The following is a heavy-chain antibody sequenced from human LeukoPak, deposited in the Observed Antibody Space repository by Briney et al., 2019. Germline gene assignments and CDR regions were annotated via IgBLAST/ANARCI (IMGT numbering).Heavy chain of an antibody. Sequence: SETLSLTCTVSGGSISSSSYYRGWIRQPPGKWLEWIGSIYYSGSTYYNPSLKSRVAISVDTSKNQFSLKLSSVTAADTAVYYCARAVRYSSGWYSDSWFDPWGQGTLVTVSS. CDR1: GGSISSSSYY. J-gene: IGHJ5*02. D-gene: IGHD6-19*01. CDR2: IYYSGST. V-gene: IGHV4-39*07. CDR3: ARAVRYSSGWYSDSWFDP.